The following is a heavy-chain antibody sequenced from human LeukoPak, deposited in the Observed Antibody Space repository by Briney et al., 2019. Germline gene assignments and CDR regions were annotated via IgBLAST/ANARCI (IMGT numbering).Heavy chain of an antibody. V-gene: IGHV4-31*03. CDR3: ARQSRGGAASGYYYYGMDV. CDR1: GGSISSGGYY. D-gene: IGHD1-26*01. J-gene: IGHJ6*02. Sequence: MSSETLSLTCTVSGGSISSGGYYWSWIRQHPGKGLEWFGYIYYSGSTHYNPSLKSRVTISVDTSKNQFSLKLSSVTAADTAVYYCARQSRGGAASGYYYYGMDVWGQGTTVTVSS. CDR2: IYYSGST.